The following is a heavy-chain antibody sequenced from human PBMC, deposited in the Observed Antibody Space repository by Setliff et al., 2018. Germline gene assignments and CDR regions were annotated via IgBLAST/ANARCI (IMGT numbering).Heavy chain of an antibody. CDR3: ARAHSGSDFHDPFDI. CDR2: LNPSSGNT. Sequence: AAVKVSCKASGYSFTSNDINWVRQATGQGPEWMGWLNPSSGNTGYALKFQGRVTITRSTSLSTAYMELSSLRSEDTAIYYCARAHSGSDFHDPFDIWGQGTMVTVSS. D-gene: IGHD1-26*01. J-gene: IGHJ3*02. V-gene: IGHV1-8*03. CDR1: GYSFTSND.